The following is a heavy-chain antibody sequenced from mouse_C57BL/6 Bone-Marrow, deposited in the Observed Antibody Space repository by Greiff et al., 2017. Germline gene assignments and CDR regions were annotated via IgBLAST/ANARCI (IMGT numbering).Heavy chain of an antibody. CDR1: GYTFTSYW. D-gene: IGHD1-2*01. Sequence: VQLQQPGAELVKPGASVKLSCKASGYTFTSYWMQWVKQRPGQGLEWIGEIDPSDSYTNYNQKFTGKATLTVDTSSSAAYMQHSSLTSEDSAVYYCARRDYGGYWGQGTTLTVSS. J-gene: IGHJ2*01. CDR3: ARRDYGGY. V-gene: IGHV1-50*01. CDR2: IDPSDSYT.